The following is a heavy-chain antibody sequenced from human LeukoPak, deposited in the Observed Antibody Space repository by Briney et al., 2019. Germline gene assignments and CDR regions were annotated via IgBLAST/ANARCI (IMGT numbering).Heavy chain of an antibody. J-gene: IGHJ3*02. V-gene: IGHV4-59*12. CDR1: GDSISSYY. Sequence: SETLSLTCTVSGDSISSYYWNWIRQPPGKGLEWIGYISYIGSTNYNPSLKSRVTISVDTSKNQFSLKLSSVTAADTAVYYCATGERSPLLWFGDDAFDIWGQGTMVTVSS. CDR2: ISYIGST. CDR3: ATGERSPLLWFGDDAFDI. D-gene: IGHD3-10*01.